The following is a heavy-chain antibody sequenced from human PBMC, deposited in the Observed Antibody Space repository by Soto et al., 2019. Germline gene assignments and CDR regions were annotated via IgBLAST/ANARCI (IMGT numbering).Heavy chain of an antibody. Sequence: GESLKISCVASGFSLANYPMNWVRQTPGKGLEWISYSSPRGDTIYYADSVEGRFTISRDNARNSLSLHMSSLRDEDSALYYCAKGPHTNVGWPYYFESWGQGVPVTVSS. J-gene: IGHJ4*02. CDR1: GFSLANYP. V-gene: IGHV3-48*02. D-gene: IGHD6-19*01. CDR2: SSPRGDTI. CDR3: AKGPHTNVGWPYYFES.